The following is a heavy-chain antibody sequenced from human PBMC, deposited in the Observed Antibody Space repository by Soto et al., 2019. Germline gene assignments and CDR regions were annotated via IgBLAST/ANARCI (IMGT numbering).Heavy chain of an antibody. Sequence: ASVKVSCKVSGYTFTSYAMHWVRQAPGQRLEWMGWINAGNGNTKYSQKFQGRVTITRDTSASTAYMELSSLRSEDTAVYYCARERSHYVGNVVDPWGQGTVVTVS. V-gene: IGHV1-3*01. D-gene: IGHD3-10*02. J-gene: IGHJ5*02. CDR3: ARERSHYVGNVVDP. CDR2: INAGNGNT. CDR1: GYTFTSYA.